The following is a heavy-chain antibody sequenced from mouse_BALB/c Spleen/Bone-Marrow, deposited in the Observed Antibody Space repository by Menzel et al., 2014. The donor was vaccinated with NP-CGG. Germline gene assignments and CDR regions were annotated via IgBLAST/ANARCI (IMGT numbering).Heavy chain of an antibody. CDR1: GFTFINYV. CDR3: ARVLYSGSSQEGFPY. D-gene: IGHD1-1*01. CDR2: FSSGGSYT. J-gene: IGHJ3*01. Sequence: EVQRVESGGDLVKPGGSLKLSCAASGFTFINYVMSWVRQTPDKRLEWVATFSSGGSYTYYPDSLKGRFTISRDNAKNTLYLQMSSLKSEDTAMYYCARVLYSGSSQEGFPYWGQGTLVTVSA. V-gene: IGHV5-6*01.